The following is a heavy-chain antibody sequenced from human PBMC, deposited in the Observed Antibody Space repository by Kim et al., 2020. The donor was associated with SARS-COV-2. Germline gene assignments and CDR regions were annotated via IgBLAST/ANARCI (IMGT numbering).Heavy chain of an antibody. CDR2: ITWNSGIT. J-gene: IGHJ6*02. Sequence: GGSLRLSCTASGFPYDDYAMHWVRQVPGKGLEWVPGITWNSGITDYADSVKGRFTISRDNAKNSLYLHMRRLRAEDTALSYCAKARGGEGGHGGDVWGQG. D-gene: IGHD3-16*01. CDR1: GFPYDDYA. V-gene: IGHV3-9*01. CDR3: AKARGGEGGHGGDV.